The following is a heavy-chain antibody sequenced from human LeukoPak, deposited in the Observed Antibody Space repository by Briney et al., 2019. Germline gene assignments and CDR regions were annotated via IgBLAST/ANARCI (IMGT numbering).Heavy chain of an antibody. CDR1: GFTFTGYY. Sequence: ASVKVSCKASGFTFTGYYMYWVRQAPGQGLEWVGWINPNSGGTNYAQKFQGRVTMTGDTSLTTTYMELSSLTYDDTAVYYCARDGLAVLIEFDLWGQGTLVTASS. J-gene: IGHJ5*02. D-gene: IGHD2-15*01. V-gene: IGHV1-2*02. CDR3: ARDGLAVLIEFDL. CDR2: INPNSGGT.